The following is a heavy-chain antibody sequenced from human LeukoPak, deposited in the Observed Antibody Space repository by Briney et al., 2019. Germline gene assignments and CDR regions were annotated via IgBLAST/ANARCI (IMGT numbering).Heavy chain of an antibody. D-gene: IGHD5-12*01. CDR3: ARGYSHNSGGWLDP. CDR2: LTDSGDAT. Sequence: GGSLRLSCAASGFTFSSYSMNCVRQAPGTGLEWVGSLTDSGDATYYADSVKGRLTISRDNSNSTLYLHISGLRDEDTAVYYCARGYSHNSGGWLDPWGQGTLVTVSS. J-gene: IGHJ5*02. V-gene: IGHV3-23*01. CDR1: GFTFSSYS.